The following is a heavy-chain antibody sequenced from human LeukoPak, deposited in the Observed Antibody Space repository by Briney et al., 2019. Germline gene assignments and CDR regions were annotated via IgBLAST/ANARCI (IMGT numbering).Heavy chain of an antibody. CDR3: ARDGRLATTYYYGMDV. J-gene: IGHJ6*02. CDR2: IWYDGSNK. V-gene: IGHV3-33*01. D-gene: IGHD5-24*01. Sequence: GGSLRLSCAASGFTLSSYGMHWVRQAPGKGLEWVAVIWYDGSNKYYADSVKGRFTISRDNSKNTLYLQMNSLRAEDTAVYYCARDGRLATTYYYGMDVWGQGTTVTVSS. CDR1: GFTLSSYG.